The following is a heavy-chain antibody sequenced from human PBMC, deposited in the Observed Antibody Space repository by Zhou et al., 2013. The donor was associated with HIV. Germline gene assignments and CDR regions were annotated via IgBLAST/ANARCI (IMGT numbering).Heavy chain of an antibody. CDR1: GGTFSSYA. CDR2: IIPIFGTA. V-gene: IGHV1-69*05. Sequence: QVQLVQSGAEVKKPGSSVKVSCKASGGTFSSYAISWVRQAPGQGLEWMGGIIPIFGTANYAQKFQGRVTITTDESTSTAYMELSSLRSEDTAVYYCARGRHYDFWSGYQNWFDPWGQGTLVTVSS. J-gene: IGHJ5*02. CDR3: ARGRHYDFWSGYQNWFDP. D-gene: IGHD3-3*01.